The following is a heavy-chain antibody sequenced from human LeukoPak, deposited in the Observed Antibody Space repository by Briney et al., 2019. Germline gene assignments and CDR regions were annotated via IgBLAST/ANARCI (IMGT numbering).Heavy chain of an antibody. CDR1: GGAINNYY. V-gene: IGHV4-59*01. J-gene: IGHJ4*02. CDR2: VYHTGST. CDR3: TRDRLGGAVASWIPDY. Sequence: SETLTLTCSVSGGAINNYYWSWIRQAPGKRLEWIGSVYHTGSTDYNPSLRSPVTISVDTSKNHFSLKVTSVTAADTAIYYCTRDRLGGAVASWIPDYWGQGILVTVSS. D-gene: IGHD3-3*01.